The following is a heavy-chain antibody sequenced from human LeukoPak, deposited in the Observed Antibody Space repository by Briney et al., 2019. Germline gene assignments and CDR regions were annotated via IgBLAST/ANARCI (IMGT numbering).Heavy chain of an antibody. CDR3: AREISPQRYCSSTSCYRYYFDY. D-gene: IGHD2-2*02. V-gene: IGHV4-39*07. J-gene: IGHJ4*02. CDR2: IYYSGST. Sequence: PSETLSLTCTVSGGSISSSSYYWGWIRQPPGKGLEWIGSIYYSGSTNYNPSLKSRVTMSVDTSKNQFSLKLSSVTAADTAVYYCAREISPQRYCSSTSCYRYYFDYWGQGTLVTVSS. CDR1: GGSISSSSYY.